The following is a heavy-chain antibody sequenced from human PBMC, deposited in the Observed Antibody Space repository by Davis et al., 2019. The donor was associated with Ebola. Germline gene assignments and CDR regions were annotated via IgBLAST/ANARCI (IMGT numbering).Heavy chain of an antibody. Sequence: GESLKISCAASGFTFSSYAMHWVRQAPGKGLEWVAVISYDGSNKYYADSVKGRFTISRDNAKNSLYLQMNSLRAEDTAVYYCAREERGYDFWSGYRYYYYYYMDVWGKGTTVTVSS. V-gene: IGHV3-30-3*01. CDR1: GFTFSSYA. CDR3: AREERGYDFWSGYRYYYYYYMDV. J-gene: IGHJ6*03. CDR2: ISYDGSNK. D-gene: IGHD3-3*01.